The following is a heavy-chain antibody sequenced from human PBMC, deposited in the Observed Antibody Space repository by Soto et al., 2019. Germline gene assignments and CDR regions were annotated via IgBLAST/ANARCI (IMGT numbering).Heavy chain of an antibody. CDR1: GGSISSSSYY. Sequence: QLQLQESGPGLVKPSETLSLTCTVSGGSISSSSYYWGWIHQPPGKGLEWIGSIYYSGSTYYNPSLKSRVTISVDTSKNQFSLKLSSVTAADTAVYYCARRGRLKDYYYGMDVWGQGTTVTVSS. D-gene: IGHD5-12*01. V-gene: IGHV4-39*01. CDR2: IYYSGST. J-gene: IGHJ6*02. CDR3: ARRGRLKDYYYGMDV.